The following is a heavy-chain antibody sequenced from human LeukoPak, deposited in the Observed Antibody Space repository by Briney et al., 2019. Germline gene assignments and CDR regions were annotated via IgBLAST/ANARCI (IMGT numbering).Heavy chain of an antibody. V-gene: IGHV3-23*01. Sequence: GGTLRLSCAASGFTFSSYGMSWVRQAPGKGLEWVSAISGSGGSTYYADSVKGRFTISRDNSKNTLYLQMNSLRAEDTAVYYCAKDEYSSGWYTFDYWGQGTLVTVSS. D-gene: IGHD6-19*01. CDR2: ISGSGGST. J-gene: IGHJ4*02. CDR1: GFTFSSYG. CDR3: AKDEYSSGWYTFDY.